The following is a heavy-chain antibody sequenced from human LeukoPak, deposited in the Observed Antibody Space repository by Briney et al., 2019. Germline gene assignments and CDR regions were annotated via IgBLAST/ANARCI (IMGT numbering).Heavy chain of an antibody. J-gene: IGHJ6*03. CDR3: ARAVGSVGSLLGYYYYYMDV. Sequence: PSETLSLTCTVSGGSISSYYWSWFRQPAGKGLEWIGRIYTSGSTNYNPSLKSRVTMSVDTSKNQFSLQLTPVTAADTAVYYCARAVGSVGSLLGYYYYYMDVWGRGTTVTVSS. CDR1: GGSISSYY. CDR2: IYTSGST. D-gene: IGHD1-26*01. V-gene: IGHV4-4*07.